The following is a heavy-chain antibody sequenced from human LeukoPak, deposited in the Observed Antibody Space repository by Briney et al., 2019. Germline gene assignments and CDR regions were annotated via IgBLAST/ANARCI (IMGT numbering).Heavy chain of an antibody. D-gene: IGHD3-22*01. CDR3: ARDKNHYYDSSGISYGMDV. J-gene: IGHJ6*02. V-gene: IGHV3-33*01. Sequence: GGSLRLSCAASGFTFSSYGMHWVRQAPGKGLEWVAVIWYDGSNKYYAGSVKGRFTISRDNSKNTLYLQMNSLRAEDTAVYYCARDKNHYYDSSGISYGMDVWGQGTTVTVSS. CDR2: IWYDGSNK. CDR1: GFTFSSYG.